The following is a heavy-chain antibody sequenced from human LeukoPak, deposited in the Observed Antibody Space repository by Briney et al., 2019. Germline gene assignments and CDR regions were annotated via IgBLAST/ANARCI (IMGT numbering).Heavy chain of an antibody. J-gene: IGHJ4*02. V-gene: IGHV4-34*01. CDR2: INHSGST. Sequence: SSETLSLTCAVYGGSFSGYYWSWIRQPPGKGLEWIGEINHSGSTNYNPSLKSRVTTSVDTSKNQFSLKLSSVTAADTAVYYCARRSIAAADDGTYDYWGQGTLVTVSS. CDR1: GGSFSGYY. D-gene: IGHD6-13*01. CDR3: ARRSIAAADDGTYDY.